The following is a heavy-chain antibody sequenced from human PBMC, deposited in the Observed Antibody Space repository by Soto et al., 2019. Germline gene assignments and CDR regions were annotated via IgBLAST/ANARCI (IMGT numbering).Heavy chain of an antibody. CDR3: AKVHGSGTYYNFPDY. Sequence: GGSLRLSCAASGFTFSTYAMSWVRQAPGKGLGWVSTISDSGGSTYYAASVKGRFTISRDNSKNTLYLLMNSLSAEDTALYYCAKVHGSGTYYNFPDYWGQGTLVTVSS. V-gene: IGHV3-23*01. J-gene: IGHJ4*02. CDR2: ISDSGGST. D-gene: IGHD3-10*01. CDR1: GFTFSTYA.